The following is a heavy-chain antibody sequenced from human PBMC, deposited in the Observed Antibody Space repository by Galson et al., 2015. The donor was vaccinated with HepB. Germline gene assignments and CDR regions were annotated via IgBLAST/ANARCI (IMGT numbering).Heavy chain of an antibody. Sequence: SLRLSCAASGFTFSSYWMSWVRQAPGKGLEWVANIKQDGSEKYYVDSVKGRFTISRDNAKNSLYLQMNSLRAEDTAVYYCASSTSYSSSWSYYYYYGMDVWGQGTTVTVSS. J-gene: IGHJ6*02. CDR3: ASSTSYSSSWSYYYYYGMDV. V-gene: IGHV3-7*01. D-gene: IGHD6-13*01. CDR1: GFTFSSYW. CDR2: IKQDGSEK.